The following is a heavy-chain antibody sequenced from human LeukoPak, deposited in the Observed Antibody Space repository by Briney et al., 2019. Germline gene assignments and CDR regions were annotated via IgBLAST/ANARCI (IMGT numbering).Heavy chain of an antibody. V-gene: IGHV4-59*01. CDR2: IYYSGST. CDR1: GGSISSYY. CDR3: ARDRSRKGGFYY. Sequence: SETLSLTCTVSGGSISSYYWSWIRQPPGKGLEWIGYIYYSGSTNYNPSLTSRVTISVDTSKNQFSLTLSSVTAADTAVYYCARDRSRKGGFYYWGQGTLVTVSS. D-gene: IGHD6-13*01. J-gene: IGHJ4*01.